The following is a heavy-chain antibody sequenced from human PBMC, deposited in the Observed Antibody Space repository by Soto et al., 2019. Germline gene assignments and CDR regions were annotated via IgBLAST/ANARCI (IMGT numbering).Heavy chain of an antibody. CDR2: IKEDGSEK. CDR1: GFIFSNFW. Sequence: EVQLVESGGGLVQPGGSLRLSCAASGFIFSNFWMSWVRQAPGKGLEWVANIKEDGSEKHSTDSVKGRFTISRDNAKNSLYRQMNSLRPEDTAVYYCARDMDTYGYGLFNYWGQGTLVTVSS. J-gene: IGHJ4*02. V-gene: IGHV3-7*04. D-gene: IGHD5-18*01. CDR3: ARDMDTYGYGLFNY.